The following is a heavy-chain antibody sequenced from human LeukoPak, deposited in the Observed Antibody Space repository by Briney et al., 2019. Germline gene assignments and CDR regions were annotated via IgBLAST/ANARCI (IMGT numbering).Heavy chain of an antibody. CDR3: ARGPMIVVDVDDY. Sequence: GGSLRLSCTVSGFTFSSYAISWVRQSPGKGLEWVSTISGSGNRTYYAKSVKGRFTLSRDKSKNTVYLQMSSLRVEETAVYYCARGPMIVVDVDDYWGQGTLVTVSS. D-gene: IGHD3-22*01. CDR1: GFTFSSYA. J-gene: IGHJ4*02. V-gene: IGHV3-23*01. CDR2: ISGSGNRT.